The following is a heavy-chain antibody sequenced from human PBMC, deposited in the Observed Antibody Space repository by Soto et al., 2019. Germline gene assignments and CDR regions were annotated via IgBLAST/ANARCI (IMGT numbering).Heavy chain of an antibody. V-gene: IGHV3-23*01. CDR3: AKARPVKVYYYYGMDV. CDR1: GFTFSSYA. CDR2: ISGSGGST. J-gene: IGHJ6*02. Sequence: GGSLRLSCAASGFTFSSYAMSWVRQAPGKGLEWFSAISGSGGSTYYADSVKCLFTISRDNSKNTLYLQMNSLRAEQTAVYYCAKARPVKVYYYYGMDVWGQGTTVTVSS.